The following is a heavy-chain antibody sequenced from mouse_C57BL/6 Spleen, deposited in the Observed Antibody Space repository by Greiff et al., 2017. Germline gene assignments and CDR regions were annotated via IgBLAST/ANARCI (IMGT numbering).Heavy chain of an antibody. CDR1: GYSITSGYY. J-gene: IGHJ2*01. V-gene: IGHV3-6*01. CDR3: AREDYGSSRDY. D-gene: IGHD1-1*01. CDR2: ISYDGSN. Sequence: EVQLQQSGPGLVKPSQSLSLTCSVTGYSITSGYYWNWIRQFPGNKLEWMGYISYDGSNNYNPSLKNRISITRDTSKNQFFLKLNSVTTEDTATYYCAREDYGSSRDYWGQGTTLTVSS.